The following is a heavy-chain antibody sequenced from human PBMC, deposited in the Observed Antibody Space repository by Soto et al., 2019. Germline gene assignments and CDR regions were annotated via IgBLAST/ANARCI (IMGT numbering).Heavy chain of an antibody. V-gene: IGHV3-72*01. CDR2: TRNKANSYTT. Sequence: EVQLVESGGGLVQPGGSLRLSCAVSGFTFSDHYMDWVRQAPGKGLEWVGRTRNKANSYTTEYAASVKGRFTISRDDSNNSLYLQMNGLKTEDTAVYYCARDRRGYSGDFGMDVWGQGTTVTVSS. J-gene: IGHJ6*02. CDR3: ARDRRGYSGDFGMDV. CDR1: GFTFSDHY. D-gene: IGHD5-18*01.